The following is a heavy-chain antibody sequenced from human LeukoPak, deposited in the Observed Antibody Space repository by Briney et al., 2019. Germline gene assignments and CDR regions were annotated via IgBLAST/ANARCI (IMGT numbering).Heavy chain of an antibody. CDR1: GFTFSSYA. CDR2: ISGSGGST. D-gene: IGHD4-17*01. CDR3: AKSQPPGMTTVTTCDY. J-gene: IGHJ4*02. Sequence: PGGSLRLSCAASGFTFSSYAMSWVRQAPGKGLEWVSAISGSGGSTYYADPVKGRFTISRDNSKNTLYLQMNSLRAEDTAVYYCAKSQPPGMTTVTTCDYWGQGTLVTVSS. V-gene: IGHV3-23*01.